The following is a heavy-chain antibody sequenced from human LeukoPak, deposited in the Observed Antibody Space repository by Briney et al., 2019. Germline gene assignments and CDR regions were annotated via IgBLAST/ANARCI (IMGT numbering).Heavy chain of an antibody. CDR3: ARDRLTSGSYFFDY. D-gene: IGHD1-26*01. CDR2: ISGRSSTI. CDR1: AFTFSDYS. Sequence: GGSLRLSCAASAFTFSDYSMNWVRQAPGKGLEWISYISGRSSTIYYADSVRGRFTISRDNAKNSMYLQMNSLRAEDTDVYYCARDRLTSGSYFFDYWGQGTLVTVSP. V-gene: IGHV3-48*01. J-gene: IGHJ4*02.